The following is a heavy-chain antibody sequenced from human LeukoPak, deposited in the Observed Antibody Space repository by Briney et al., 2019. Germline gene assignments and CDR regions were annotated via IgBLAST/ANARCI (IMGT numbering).Heavy chain of an antibody. Sequence: PGGSLRLSCAASGFTFSSYEMNWVRQAPGKGLEWVSYISSSSSYTNYADSVKGRFTISRDNAENSLFLQMNSLRAEDTAVYYCASRYCTSTNCYAFDIWGQGTMVTVSS. J-gene: IGHJ3*02. CDR1: GFTFSSYE. V-gene: IGHV3-21*05. CDR2: ISSSSSYT. D-gene: IGHD2-2*01. CDR3: ASRYCTSTNCYAFDI.